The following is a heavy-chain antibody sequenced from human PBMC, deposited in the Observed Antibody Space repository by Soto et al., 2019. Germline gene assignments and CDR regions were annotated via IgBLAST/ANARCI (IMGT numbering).Heavy chain of an antibody. Sequence: PGGSLRLSCAASGFTFSSYSMNWVRQAPGKGLEWVSYISSSSSTIYYADSVKGRFTISRDNAKNSLYLQMNSLRAEDTAVYYCASRHPASGCSVGSCYSAYYYYYYMDVWGKGTTVTVSS. V-gene: IGHV3-48*01. D-gene: IGHD2-15*01. J-gene: IGHJ6*03. CDR1: GFTFSSYS. CDR2: ISSSSSTI. CDR3: ASRHPASGCSVGSCYSAYYYYYYMDV.